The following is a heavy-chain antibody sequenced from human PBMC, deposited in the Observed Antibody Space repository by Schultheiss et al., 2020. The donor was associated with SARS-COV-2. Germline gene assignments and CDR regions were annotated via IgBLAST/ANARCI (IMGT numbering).Heavy chain of an antibody. D-gene: IGHD6-13*01. J-gene: IGHJ5*02. CDR3: ARDLSLAAGRGYWFDP. Sequence: SETLSLTCTVSGGSISSGSYYWSWIRQPAGKGLEWIGSIYYSGSTYYNPSLKSRVTISVDTSKNQFSLKLSSVTAADTAVYYCARDLSLAAGRGYWFDPWGQGTLVTVSS. CDR1: GGSISSGSYY. CDR2: IYYSGST. V-gene: IGHV4-39*07.